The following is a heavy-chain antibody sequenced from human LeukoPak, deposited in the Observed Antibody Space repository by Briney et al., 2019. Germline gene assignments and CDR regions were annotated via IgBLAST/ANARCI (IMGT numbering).Heavy chain of an antibody. D-gene: IGHD5-18*01. CDR3: ARPPDYSYDAFDI. CDR2: IYYSGST. J-gene: IGHJ3*02. CDR1: GGSISSGGYY. V-gene: IGHV4-39*01. Sequence: SETLSLTCTVSGGSISSGGYYWSWIRQPPGKGLEWIGSIYYSGSTYYNPSLKSRVTISVDTSKNQFSLKLSSVTAADTAVYYCARPPDYSYDAFDIWGQGTMVTVSS.